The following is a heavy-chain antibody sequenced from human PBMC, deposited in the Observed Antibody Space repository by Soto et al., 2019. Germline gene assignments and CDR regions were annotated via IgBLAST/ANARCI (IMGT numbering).Heavy chain of an antibody. J-gene: IGHJ5*01. CDR2: ITSSSKYT. CDR3: AGTQTPTKHDVFSIYLFSS. V-gene: IGHV3-11*06. D-gene: IGHD3-9*01. Sequence: LSPATPGFTLIDYYMSRFRQTAGKGVEWGSYITSSSKYTNYADSVKGRFTISRDNAKNSLYLQMNSLRADDTAVNECAGTQTPTKHDVFSIYLFSSWCSGT. CDR1: GFTLIDYY.